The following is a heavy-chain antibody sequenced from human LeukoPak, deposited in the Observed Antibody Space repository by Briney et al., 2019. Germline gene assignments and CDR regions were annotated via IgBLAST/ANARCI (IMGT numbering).Heavy chain of an antibody. J-gene: IGHJ3*02. CDR2: INTNTGNP. CDR1: GYTFTNYA. D-gene: IGHD3-3*01. V-gene: IGHV7-4-1*02. Sequence: ASVKVSCKASGYTFTNYAMNWVRQAPGQGLEWMGWINTNTGNPTYAQGFTGRFVFSLDTSVSTAYLQISSLKAEDTAVYYCASTIFGVVGNAFDIWGQGTMVTVSS. CDR3: ASTIFGVVGNAFDI.